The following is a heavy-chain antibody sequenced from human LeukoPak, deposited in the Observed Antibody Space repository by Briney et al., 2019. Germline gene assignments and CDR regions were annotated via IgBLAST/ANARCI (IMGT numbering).Heavy chain of an antibody. V-gene: IGHV5-51*01. J-gene: IGHJ4*02. CDR1: GYSFTSYW. D-gene: IGHD1-26*01. Sequence: GESLKISCKGSGYSFTSYWIGWVRQMPGKGLEWMGIIYPGDSDTRYSPSFQGQVTISADKSISTAYLQWSSLKASDTAMYYCARWVGGSYTSFRIDYWGQGTLVTVSS. CDR2: IYPGDSDT. CDR3: ARWVGGSYTSFRIDY.